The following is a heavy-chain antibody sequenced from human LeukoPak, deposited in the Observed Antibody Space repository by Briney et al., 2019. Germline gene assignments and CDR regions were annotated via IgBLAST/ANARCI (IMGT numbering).Heavy chain of an antibody. CDR1: GGSISSGDYY. V-gene: IGHV4-61*08. CDR3: ARDRNPKGGSSWSRRGYYYYGMDV. CDR2: IYYSGST. Sequence: PSETLSLTCTVSGGSISSGDYYWSWIRQPPGKGLEWIGYIYYSGSTNYNPSLKSRVTISVDTSKNQFSLKLSSVTAADTAVYYCARDRNPKGGSSWSRRGYYYYGMDVWGQGTTVTVSS. J-gene: IGHJ6*02. D-gene: IGHD6-13*01.